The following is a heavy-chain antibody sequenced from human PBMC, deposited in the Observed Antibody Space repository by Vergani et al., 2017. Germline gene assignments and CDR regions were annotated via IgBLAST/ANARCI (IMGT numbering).Heavy chain of an antibody. CDR1: GVSISSSTYY. J-gene: IGHJ4*02. CDR3: AGTKLYDCWSGYYLDY. V-gene: IGHV4-39*01. Sequence: QLQLQESGPGLVKPSETLSLACTVSGVSISSSTYYWGWIRQPPGKGLEWIGSIYYSGSTYYNPSLKSRVTISVDTSKNQFSLKLSSVTAADTAVYYCAGTKLYDCWSGYYLDYWGQGTLVTVSS. CDR2: IYYSGST. D-gene: IGHD3-3*01.